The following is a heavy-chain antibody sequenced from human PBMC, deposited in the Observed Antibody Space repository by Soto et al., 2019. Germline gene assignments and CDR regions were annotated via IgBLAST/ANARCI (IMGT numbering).Heavy chain of an antibody. D-gene: IGHD6-6*01. CDR2: IIPIFGTP. J-gene: IGHJ4*02. CDR1: GGSFSSYA. V-gene: IGHV1-69*01. CDR3: AREYRSSSGRFDN. Sequence: QVQLVQSGAEVKKPGSSVKVSCKASGGSFSSYATSWVRQAPGQGLEWMGGIIPIFGTPSYAQKFQGRVTITADESTSTAYMELSSLRSEDTAVYYCAREYRSSSGRFDNWGQGTLVTVSS.